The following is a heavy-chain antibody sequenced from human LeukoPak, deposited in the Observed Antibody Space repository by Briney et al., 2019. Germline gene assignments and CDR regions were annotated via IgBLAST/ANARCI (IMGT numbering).Heavy chain of an antibody. CDR2: IYYSGST. CDR1: GGSISSYY. J-gene: IGHJ4*02. CDR3: ARVVGATHTDY. Sequence: SETLSLTCTVSGGSISSYYWSWIRQPPGKGLEWIGYIYYSGSTNYNPSLKSRVTISVDTSKNQFSLKLSSVTAADTAVYYCARVVGATHTDYWGQGTLVTVSS. D-gene: IGHD1-26*01. V-gene: IGHV4-59*01.